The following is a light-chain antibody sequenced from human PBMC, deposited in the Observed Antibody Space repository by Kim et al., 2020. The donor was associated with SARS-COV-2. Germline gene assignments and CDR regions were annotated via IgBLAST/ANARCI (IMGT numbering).Light chain of an antibody. V-gene: IGLV1-40*01. CDR3: QSYDSNLSVV. Sequence: QSVLTQPPSVSGAPGQRVAISCTGNNSNIGAGYDVHWYQQLLGTAPKLLIYGNTNRPSGVPDRFSGSKSGTSASLAITGLQAEDEADYYCQSYDSNLSVVFGGGTQLTVL. CDR1: NSNIGAGYD. CDR2: GNT. J-gene: IGLJ2*01.